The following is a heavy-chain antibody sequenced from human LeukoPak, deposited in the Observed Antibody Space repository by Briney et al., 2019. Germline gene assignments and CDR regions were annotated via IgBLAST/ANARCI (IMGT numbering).Heavy chain of an antibody. V-gene: IGHV3-53*01. CDR2: MYSGGSR. CDR1: GFTVSSNY. D-gene: IGHD3-16*01. J-gene: IGHJ4*02. CDR3: TRDIGGRSAY. Sequence: GGSLRLSCAASGFTVSSNYMSWVRQAPGKGLEWVSVMYSGGSRYYADSVKGRFTISRDNARNTLYLQMNSLSADDTAVYYCTRDIGGRSAYWGQGTLVTVSS.